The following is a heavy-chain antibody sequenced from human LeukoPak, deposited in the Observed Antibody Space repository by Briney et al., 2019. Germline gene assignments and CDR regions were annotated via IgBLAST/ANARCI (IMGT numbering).Heavy chain of an antibody. CDR2: ISSSSSYI. CDR1: GFTFSSYS. V-gene: IGHV3-21*01. J-gene: IGHJ6*02. CDR3: ARGSRGFSDGMDV. Sequence: GGSLRLSCAASGFTFSSYSMNWVRQAPGRGLEWVSSISSSSSYIYYADSVKGRFTISRDNAKNSLYLQMNSLRAEDTAVYYCARGSRGFSDGMDVWGQGTTVTVSS. D-gene: IGHD2/OR15-2a*01.